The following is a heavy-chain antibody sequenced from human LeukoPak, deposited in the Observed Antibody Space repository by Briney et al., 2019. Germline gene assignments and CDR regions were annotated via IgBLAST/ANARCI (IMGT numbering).Heavy chain of an antibody. CDR3: ARRDVATGIDF. J-gene: IGHJ4*02. CDR2: ISYSGTA. Sequence: PSETLSLTCTVSGGSIRSHYWSWIRQPPGKGLEFIGYISYSGTAGYNPSHKSRVTISIDTPKNQFSLKLSSVTAADTAVYYCARRDVATGIDFWGQGILVTVSS. V-gene: IGHV4-59*11. CDR1: GGSIRSHY.